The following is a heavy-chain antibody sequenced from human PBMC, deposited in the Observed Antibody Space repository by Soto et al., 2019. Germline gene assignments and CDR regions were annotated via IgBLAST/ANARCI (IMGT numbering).Heavy chain of an antibody. CDR1: GYTFTSYY. V-gene: IGHV1-46*01. CDR2: INPSGGST. D-gene: IGHD6-13*01. J-gene: IGHJ6*02. CDR3: ASGRSWFRTRLSEFRSSAWGGGGMDV. Sequence: QVQLVQSGAEVKKPGASVKVSCKASGYTFTSYYMHWVRQAPGQGLEWMGIINPSGGSTSYAQKFQGRVTMTRDTSTSTVYMELSSLRSEDTAVYYCASGRSWFRTRLSEFRSSAWGGGGMDVWGQGTTVTVSS.